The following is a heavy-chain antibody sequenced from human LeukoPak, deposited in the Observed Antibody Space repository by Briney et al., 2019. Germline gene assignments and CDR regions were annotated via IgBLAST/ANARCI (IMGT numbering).Heavy chain of an antibody. CDR3: VRGLYCTSTNCYKDY. D-gene: IGHD2-2*02. Sequence: SETLSLTCVVYGGSFSGYYWSWIRQPPGKGLEWIGEINHSGGTNYNPSLKSRVIISADTSKNQFSLKLYSVTAVDTAVYYCVRGLYCTSTNCYKDYWGQGTLVTVSS. J-gene: IGHJ4*02. CDR1: GGSFSGYY. V-gene: IGHV4-34*01. CDR2: INHSGGT.